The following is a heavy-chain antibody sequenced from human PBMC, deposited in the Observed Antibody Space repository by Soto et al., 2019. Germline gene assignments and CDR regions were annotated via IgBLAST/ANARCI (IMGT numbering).Heavy chain of an antibody. CDR1: GFTFSNAW. V-gene: IGHV3-15*07. J-gene: IGHJ6*04. D-gene: IGHD3-3*01. Sequence: EVQLVESGGGLVKPGGSLRLSWAASGFTFSNAWMNCVRQAPGKGLEWVGRIKSKTDGGTTHYAAPVKGRFTISRDDSKNTLYLQMNSLKTEDTAVYYCTTVKDYDFWSGYANYYGMDVWGSGNTVSFSS. CDR2: IKSKTDGGTT. CDR3: TTVKDYDFWSGYANYYGMDV.